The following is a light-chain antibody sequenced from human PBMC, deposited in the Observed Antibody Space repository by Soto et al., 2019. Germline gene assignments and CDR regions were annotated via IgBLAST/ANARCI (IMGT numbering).Light chain of an antibody. CDR2: GAS. CDR1: ESISNN. CDR3: QQFGVSPT. Sequence: ILMTQSPATLSVSPGERATLSCRAGESISNNLAWYQQKPGQAPRLLIYGASTRATDIPDRFSGSGSGTDFNLTISKMEPADFAVYYCQQFGVSPTFGGGTNVDIK. V-gene: IGKV3D-15*01. J-gene: IGKJ4*01.